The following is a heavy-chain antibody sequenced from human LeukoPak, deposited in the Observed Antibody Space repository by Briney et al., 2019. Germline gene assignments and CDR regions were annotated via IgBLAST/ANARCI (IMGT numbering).Heavy chain of an antibody. D-gene: IGHD3-16*01. Sequence: PSETLSLTCTVSGGSISSSNYHWGWIRQPPGKGLEWIGSIYYSGSTYYKPSLKRRVTISIDTSKNQFSLKLSSVTAADTAVYYCAREETSTVWDWGQGTLVTVSS. CDR2: IYYSGST. CDR3: AREETSTVWD. J-gene: IGHJ4*02. V-gene: IGHV4-39*07. CDR1: GGSISSSNYH.